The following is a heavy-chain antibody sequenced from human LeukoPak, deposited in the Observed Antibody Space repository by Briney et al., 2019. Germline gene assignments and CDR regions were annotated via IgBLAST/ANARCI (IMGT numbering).Heavy chain of an antibody. CDR1: GGSISSDY. D-gene: IGHD6-6*01. CDR3: ARVSIAARAEDYFDY. Sequence: SETLSLTCTVSGGSISSDYWSWIRQPAGKGLEWIGRIYTSGSTNYNPSLKSRVTMSVDTSKNQFSLKLSSVTAADTAVYYCARVSIAARAEDYFDYWGQGTLVTVSS. J-gene: IGHJ4*02. CDR2: IYTSGST. V-gene: IGHV4-4*07.